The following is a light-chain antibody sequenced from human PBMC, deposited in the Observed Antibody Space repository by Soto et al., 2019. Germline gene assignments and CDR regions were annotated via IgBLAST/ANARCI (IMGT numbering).Light chain of an antibody. CDR2: EVT. Sequence: QSVLTQPPSASGSPGQSVTISCTGTSYDVGGYNYVSWYQQHPGRAPKLMIYEVTKRPSGVPDRFSGSKSGDTASLTVSGLRADDEADYYCSSYAGSNTWVFGGGTKLTVL. J-gene: IGLJ3*02. CDR3: SSYAGSNTWV. CDR1: SYDVGGYNY. V-gene: IGLV2-8*01.